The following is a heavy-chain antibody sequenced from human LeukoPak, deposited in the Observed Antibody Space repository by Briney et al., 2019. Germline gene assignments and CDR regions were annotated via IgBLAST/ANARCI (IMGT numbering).Heavy chain of an antibody. J-gene: IGHJ4*02. CDR2: IYYSGST. CDR3: ARVSYDSSGIDY. V-gene: IGHV4-59*01. Sequence: SETLSLTCTVSGGSISSYYWIWIRQPPGKGLEWIGYIYYSGSTNSNPSLKSRVTISVDTSKNLFSLKLSSVTAADTAVYYCARVSYDSSGIDYWGQGTLVTVSS. D-gene: IGHD3-22*01. CDR1: GGSISSYY.